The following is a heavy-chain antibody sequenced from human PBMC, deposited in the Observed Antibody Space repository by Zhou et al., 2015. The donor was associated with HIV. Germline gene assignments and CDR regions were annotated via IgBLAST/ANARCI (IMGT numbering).Heavy chain of an antibody. D-gene: IGHD3-10*01. CDR1: GYTFTSYG. Sequence: QVQLVQSGAEVKKPGASVKVSCKASGYTFTSYGISWVRQAPGQGLEWMGWISAYNGNTNYAQKLQGRVTMTTDTSTSTAYMELRSLRSDDTAVYYCARTRFRFGELYSEYFQHWGQGTLVTVSS. J-gene: IGHJ1*01. V-gene: IGHV1-18*01. CDR2: ISAYNGNT. CDR3: ARTRFRFGELYSEYFQH.